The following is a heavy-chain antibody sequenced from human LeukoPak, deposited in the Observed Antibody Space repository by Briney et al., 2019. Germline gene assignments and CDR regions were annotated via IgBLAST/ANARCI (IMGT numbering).Heavy chain of an antibody. CDR2: IKQDGSEK. Sequence: GGSLRLSCAASGFTFSSYWMSWVRQAPGKGLEWVANIKQDGSEKYYVDSVKGRFTISRDNAKNSLYLQMNSLRAEDTALYYCARDSWYGDYALDYWGQGTLVTVSS. CDR1: GFTFSSYW. D-gene: IGHD4-17*01. V-gene: IGHV3-7*03. CDR3: ARDSWYGDYALDY. J-gene: IGHJ4*02.